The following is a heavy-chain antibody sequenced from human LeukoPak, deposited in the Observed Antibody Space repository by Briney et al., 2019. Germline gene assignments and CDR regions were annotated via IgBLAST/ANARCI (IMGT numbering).Heavy chain of an antibody. Sequence: GGSLRLSCVGSGFSFGSYNMNWVRQAPGKGLEWVSYISSSGSTVYYADSVGGRFTISRDNARNSLYLQMAGLTAEDTAVYYCARALDSALDVWGNGTTVTVSS. CDR3: ARALDSALDV. D-gene: IGHD3/OR15-3a*01. J-gene: IGHJ6*04. CDR1: GFSFGSYN. CDR2: ISSSGSTV. V-gene: IGHV3-48*01.